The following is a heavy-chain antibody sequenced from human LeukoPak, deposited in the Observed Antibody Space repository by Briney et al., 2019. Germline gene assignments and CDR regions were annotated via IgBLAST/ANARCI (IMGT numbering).Heavy chain of an antibody. CDR2: IYYSGHT. CDR1: GDSLNTYY. V-gene: IGHV4-59*08. Sequence: SETLSLTCAVSGDSLNTYYWNWIRQTPGKGLEWIGNIYYSGHTDYTPSLKSRVTISVDTSKNQFSLSLRSVTAADTAVYFCATYKENKVATRGFDYWGQGTLVTVSS. D-gene: IGHD5-12*01. J-gene: IGHJ4*02. CDR3: ATYKENKVATRGFDY.